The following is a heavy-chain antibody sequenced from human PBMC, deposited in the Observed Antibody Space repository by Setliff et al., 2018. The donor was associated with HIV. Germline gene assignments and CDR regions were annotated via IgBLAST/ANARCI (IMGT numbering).Heavy chain of an antibody. CDR1: GYTFTNYG. CDR3: AREPDYSNYYWFDP. J-gene: IGHJ5*02. D-gene: IGHD4-4*01. Sequence: ASVKVSCKASGYTFTNYGISWVRQAPGQGLEWMGWISSYNGNTNYAQNFQGRVTITADKSTSSAYMELSSLRSEDTAVYSCAREPDYSNYYWFDPWGQGTLVTVSS. V-gene: IGHV1-18*01. CDR2: ISSYNGNT.